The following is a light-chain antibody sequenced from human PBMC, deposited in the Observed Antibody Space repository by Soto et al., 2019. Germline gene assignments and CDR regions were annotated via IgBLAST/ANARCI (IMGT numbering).Light chain of an antibody. J-gene: IGLJ7*01. V-gene: IGLV2-14*01. CDR1: SSDVGGDKY. CDR2: DVS. CDR3: SSYTSSSTYV. Sequence: QSALTQPASVSGSPGQSITISCSGTSSDVGGDKYVSWYQQHPGKAPKLMIYDVSYRPAGVSNRFSGSKSGNKASLTISGLQAEDEADYYGSSYTSSSTYVFGPGTQLTVL.